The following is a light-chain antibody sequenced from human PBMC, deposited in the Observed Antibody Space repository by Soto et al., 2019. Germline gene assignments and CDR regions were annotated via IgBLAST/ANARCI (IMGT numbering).Light chain of an antibody. Sequence: DIPMTQSPSSLSASVGDRVTITCRASQNINNYLNWYQQKAGKAPKLLIYAASSLQSGVPSRFSGSGSGTDFTLTISSLQPEDVATYFCQQTSSSPPYTFGQGAKLEIK. CDR2: AAS. CDR1: QNINNY. V-gene: IGKV1-39*01. J-gene: IGKJ2*01. CDR3: QQTSSSPPYT.